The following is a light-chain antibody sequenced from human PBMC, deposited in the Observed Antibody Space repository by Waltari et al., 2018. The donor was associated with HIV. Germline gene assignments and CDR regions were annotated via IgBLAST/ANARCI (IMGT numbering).Light chain of an antibody. CDR3: FSFVDGGVYV. J-gene: IGLJ1*01. Sequence: QSALTPPASVSVSPGQSLSLSCSGTPFNLGHADSISWYQHVAGKAPNLSIYGVRQRPSGISHRFSGSKTGDTASLMSFSLQSEDAGDYDCFSFVDGGVYVFGSGT. CDR2: GVR. CDR1: PFNLGHADS. V-gene: IGLV2-23*02.